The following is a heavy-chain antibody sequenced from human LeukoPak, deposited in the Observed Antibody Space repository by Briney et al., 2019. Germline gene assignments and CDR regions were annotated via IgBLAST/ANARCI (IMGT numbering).Heavy chain of an antibody. V-gene: IGHV1-69*13. Sequence: GASVKGSCKASGGTFSSYAISWVRQAPGQGLEWMGGIIPIFGTANYAQKFQGRVTITADESTSTAYMELSSLRSEDTAVYYCARDRGGSYGFSDYWGQGTLVTVSS. CDR2: IIPIFGTA. CDR3: ARDRGGSYGFSDY. J-gene: IGHJ4*02. CDR1: GGTFSSYA. D-gene: IGHD1-26*01.